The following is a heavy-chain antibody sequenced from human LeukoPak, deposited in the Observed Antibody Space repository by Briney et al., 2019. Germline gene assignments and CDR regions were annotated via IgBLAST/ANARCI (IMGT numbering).Heavy chain of an antibody. CDR3: VWRGYFDP. CDR2: ITADGGVT. Sequence: PWGSLRLSCSASGFTFSSYAMHWVRQAPGKGLQYVSTITADGGVTYYADSLKGRFTTSRDNSRNTLYLQMSSLRPEDTAVYYCVWRGYFDPWGEGTLVTVSS. J-gene: IGHJ5*02. D-gene: IGHD5-12*01. V-gene: IGHV3-64D*09. CDR1: GFTFSSYA.